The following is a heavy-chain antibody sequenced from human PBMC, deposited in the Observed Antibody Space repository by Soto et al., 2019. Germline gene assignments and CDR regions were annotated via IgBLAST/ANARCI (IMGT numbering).Heavy chain of an antibody. CDR3: ARGGTSTTYLGRFYN. J-gene: IGHJ4*02. V-gene: IGHV3-74*01. CDR2: RNPNGTFT. Sequence: EVQLVESGGGLVQPGGSLRLSCAGSGFTFSGYWMHWVRQAPGKGPVWVSRRNPNGTFTTNADSVKGRFTISRDNAKNTVYLQMNSLRADDAAIYYCARGGTSTTYLGRFYNWGQGTLVTVSS. D-gene: IGHD2-2*01. CDR1: GFTFSGYW.